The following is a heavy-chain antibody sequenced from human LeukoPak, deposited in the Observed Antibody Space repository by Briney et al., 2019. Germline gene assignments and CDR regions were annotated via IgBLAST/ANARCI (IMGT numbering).Heavy chain of an antibody. Sequence: GGSLRLSCAASGFTFSRYAMSWVRQAPGKGLEWVSVIYSGGTTYYADSVKGRFTISRDNSKNTLYLQMNSLRAEDTAVYYCARDRGSSDYYLNYWGQGTLVTVSS. CDR2: IYSGGTT. D-gene: IGHD3-22*01. V-gene: IGHV3-66*01. CDR1: GFTFSRYA. CDR3: ARDRGSSDYYLNY. J-gene: IGHJ4*02.